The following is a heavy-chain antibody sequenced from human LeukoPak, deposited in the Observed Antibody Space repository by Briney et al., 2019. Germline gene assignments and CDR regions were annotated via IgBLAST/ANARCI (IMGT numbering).Heavy chain of an antibody. CDR3: ARDSAVITMVRGVINHYYYGMDV. D-gene: IGHD3-10*01. Sequence: GGSLRLSCAASGFTFSSYDMHWVRQATGKGLEWVSAIGTAGDSYYPGSVKGRFTISRENAKNSSYLQMNSLRAGDTAVYYCARDSAVITMVRGVINHYYYGMDVWGQGTTVTVSS. CDR2: IGTAGDS. J-gene: IGHJ6*02. V-gene: IGHV3-13*01. CDR1: GFTFSSYD.